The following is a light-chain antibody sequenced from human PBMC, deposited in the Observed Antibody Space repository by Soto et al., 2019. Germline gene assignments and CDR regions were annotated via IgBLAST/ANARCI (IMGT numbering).Light chain of an antibody. CDR1: QSFSSSY. Sequence: EIVLTQSPGTLSLSPGERATLSCRASQSFSSSYLAWYQQRPGQAPRLLIYGSSIRATGVPDRISGRGSGTDFTLTISRLEPEDFAVYYCQEYGSSRTFGQGTKVDI. V-gene: IGKV3-20*01. CDR3: QEYGSSRT. CDR2: GSS. J-gene: IGKJ1*01.